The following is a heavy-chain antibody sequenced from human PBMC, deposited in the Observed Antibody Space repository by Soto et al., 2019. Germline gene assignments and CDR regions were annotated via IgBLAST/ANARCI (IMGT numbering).Heavy chain of an antibody. J-gene: IGHJ4*02. CDR3: AREGDRWLQSPTPFDY. CDR1: GGSISIGGYY. Sequence: SETLSLTCTVSGGSISIGGYYWSWIRQHPGKGLEWIGYIYYSGSTYYNPSLKSRVTISVDTSKNQFSLKLSSVTAADTAVYYCAREGDRWLQSPTPFDYWGQGTLVTVSS. V-gene: IGHV4-31*03. CDR2: IYYSGST. D-gene: IGHD5-12*01.